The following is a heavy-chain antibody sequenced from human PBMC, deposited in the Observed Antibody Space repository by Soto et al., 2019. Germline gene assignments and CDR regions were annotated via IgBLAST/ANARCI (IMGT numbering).Heavy chain of an antibody. J-gene: IGHJ4*02. Sequence: ASVKVSCKASGGLFSSYPISWVRQVPGQGLEWMGGIITVFQTAYYTQRFQGRVTITADESTNTAYMELSSLRSEDTAIYYCARGGSGYTWFNEFWDQGTLVTVSS. CDR3: ARGGSGYTWFNEF. V-gene: IGHV1-69*13. CDR2: IITVFQTA. D-gene: IGHD3-22*01. CDR1: GGLFSSYP.